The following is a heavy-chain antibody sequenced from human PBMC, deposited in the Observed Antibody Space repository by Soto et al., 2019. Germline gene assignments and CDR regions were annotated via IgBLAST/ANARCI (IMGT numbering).Heavy chain of an antibody. CDR3: ARAYYDFWSGYYSDVY. V-gene: IGHV1-18*01. J-gene: IGHJ4*02. CDR2: ISAYNGNT. Sequence: ASVKVSCKASGYTFTSYGISWVRQAPGQGLEWMGWISAYNGNTNYAQKLQGRVTMTTDTSTSTAYMELRSLRSDDTAVYYCARAYYDFWSGYYSDVYWGQGTLVTGSS. D-gene: IGHD3-3*01. CDR1: GYTFTSYG.